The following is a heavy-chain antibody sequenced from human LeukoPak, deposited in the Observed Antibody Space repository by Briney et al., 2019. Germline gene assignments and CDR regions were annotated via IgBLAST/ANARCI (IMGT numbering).Heavy chain of an antibody. J-gene: IGHJ4*02. CDR3: ARDYVWGSPESDY. V-gene: IGHV3-7*01. Sequence: GGSLRLSCVASGFSFNNYWMSWFRQAPGKGLERVGNIKTDGGEKYYVDSVRGRFTISRDNAKNSLYLQMNSLRAEDTAVYYCARDYVWGSPESDYWGQGTLVTVSS. D-gene: IGHD7-27*01. CDR2: IKTDGGEK. CDR1: GFSFNNYW.